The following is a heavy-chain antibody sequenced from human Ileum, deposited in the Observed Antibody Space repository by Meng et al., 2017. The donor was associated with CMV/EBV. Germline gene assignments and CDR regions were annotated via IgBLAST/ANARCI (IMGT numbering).Heavy chain of an antibody. Sequence: SETLSLTCTVSGGSISSGGHYWSWIRQHPGKGLEWIGYIYDSGSTSYNPSLKSRLTISVDTSKNQFSLKLSSVTAADTAVYYCARVPPYCGGYCYSGSYFDYWGQGTLVTVSS. CDR2: IYDSGST. J-gene: IGHJ4*02. CDR3: ARVPPYCGGYCYSGSYFDY. D-gene: IGHD2-21*01. V-gene: IGHV4-31*03. CDR1: GGSISSGGHY.